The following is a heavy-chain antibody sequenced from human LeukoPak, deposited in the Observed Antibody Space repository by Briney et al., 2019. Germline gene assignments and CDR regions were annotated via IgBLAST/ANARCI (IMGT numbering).Heavy chain of an antibody. CDR3: ASGESPPFWSGYYYYFDY. CDR1: GGTFSSYA. V-gene: IGHV1-69*05. D-gene: IGHD3-3*01. CDR2: IIPIFGTA. Sequence: SVKVSCKASGGTFSSYAISWVRQAPGQGLEWMGGIIPIFGTANYAQKLQGRVTITTDESTSTAYMQLSSLRSEDTAVYYCASGESPPFWSGYYYYFDYWGQGTLVTVSS. J-gene: IGHJ4*02.